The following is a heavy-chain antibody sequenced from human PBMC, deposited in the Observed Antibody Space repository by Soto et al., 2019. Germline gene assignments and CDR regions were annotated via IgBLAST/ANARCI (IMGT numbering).Heavy chain of an antibody. CDR1: GFTFNTYG. CDR3: AKKQGSGTYWPVDY. J-gene: IGHJ4*02. V-gene: IGHV3-23*01. D-gene: IGHD1-26*01. Sequence: GGSLRLSCAASGFTFNTYGMSWVRKATGKGLEWVSGISGSGGSTYYADSVKGRFTISRDNSQNTLYLQMNSLRAEDTAVYYCAKKQGSGTYWPVDYWGQGILVTVSS. CDR2: ISGSGGST.